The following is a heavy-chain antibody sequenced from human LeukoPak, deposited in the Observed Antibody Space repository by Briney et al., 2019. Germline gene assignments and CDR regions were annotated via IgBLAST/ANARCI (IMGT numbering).Heavy chain of an antibody. J-gene: IGHJ5*02. CDR2: TSAYNGNT. CDR3: ARVKRSIAAAGTPCWFDP. V-gene: IGHV1-18*04. Sequence: GASVKVSCKASGYTFTSYGNSWVRHAPGQGLEWMGWTSAYNGNTNYAQKLQGRVTMTTDTSTSTAYMELRSLRSDDTAVYYCARVKRSIAAAGTPCWFDPWGQGTLVTVSS. CDR1: GYTFTSYG. D-gene: IGHD6-13*01.